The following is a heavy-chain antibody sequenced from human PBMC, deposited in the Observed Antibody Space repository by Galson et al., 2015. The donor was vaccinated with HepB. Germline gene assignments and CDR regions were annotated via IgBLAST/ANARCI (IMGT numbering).Heavy chain of an antibody. D-gene: IGHD2-15*01. CDR2: ITSSGGTS. J-gene: IGHJ4*02. V-gene: IGHV3-23*01. CDR1: GFSFTRYA. CDR3: AKDGIMVANNPYHFHY. Sequence: SLRLSCAASGFSFTRYAMTWVRQAPGKGLEWVSSITSSGGTSYYTDSVKGRFTVSRDNSKNMLLLQLNSLRAEDTAMYFCAKDGIMVANNPYHFHYWGQGTLVTVSS.